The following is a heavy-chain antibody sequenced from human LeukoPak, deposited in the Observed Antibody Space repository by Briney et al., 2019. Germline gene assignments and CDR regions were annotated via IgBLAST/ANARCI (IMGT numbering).Heavy chain of an antibody. V-gene: IGHV4-30-4*07. J-gene: IGHJ6*03. CDR1: GGSISSGGYS. Sequence: SETLSLTCAVSGGSISSGGYSWSWIRQPPGKGLEWIGYIYYSGSTYSNPSLKSRVTITVDTSKNQFPLKLSSVTAAATAVYYCGGEVGGGYYYYYMDVWGKGTTVTVSS. D-gene: IGHD1-26*01. CDR3: GGEVGGGYYYYYMDV. CDR2: IYYSGST.